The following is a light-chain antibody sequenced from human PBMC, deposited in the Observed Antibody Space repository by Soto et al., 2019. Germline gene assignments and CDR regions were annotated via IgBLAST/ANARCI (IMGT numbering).Light chain of an antibody. V-gene: IGKV1-39*01. CDR3: QQSYNTPYT. CDR1: QTISSY. J-gene: IGKJ2*01. CDR2: AAS. Sequence: DIQMTQSPSSLSASVGDRVTITCRASQTISSYLNWYQHKPGKAPKLLIYAASSLQSGVSSRFSGSGSGTDFTLTISSLQPEDFASYYCQQSYNTPYTFGQGTKLEIK.